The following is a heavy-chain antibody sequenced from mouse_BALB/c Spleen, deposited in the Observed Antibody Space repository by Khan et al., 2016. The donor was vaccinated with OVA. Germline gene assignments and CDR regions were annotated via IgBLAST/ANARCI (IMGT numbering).Heavy chain of an antibody. V-gene: IGHV3-2*02. D-gene: IGHD1-1*01. Sequence: EVKLLESGPGLVKPSQSLSLTCTVTGYSITSGYAWNWIRQFPGNKLEWMGYISYSGGTSYNPSLKSRISITRDTSKNQFFLQLNSVTTEDTVTYYCARGNYYGYYFDYWGQGTTLTVSS. CDR2: ISYSGGT. J-gene: IGHJ2*01. CDR3: ARGNYYGYYFDY. CDR1: GYSITSGYA.